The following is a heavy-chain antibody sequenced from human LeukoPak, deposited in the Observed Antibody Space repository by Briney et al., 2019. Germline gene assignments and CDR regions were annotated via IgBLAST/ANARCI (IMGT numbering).Heavy chain of an antibody. CDR1: RGSVTSYY. V-gene: IGHV4-59*02. CDR3: ARVGVDYSGNIIKYYFDY. Sequence: SETLSLTCTVSRGSVTSYYWSWIRQPPGKGLEWIGDVYFSGDTKYNPSLKSRVIISVDTSKNQFSLKLSPVIAADTAVYYCARVGVDYSGNIIKYYFDYWGQGTLVTVSS. CDR2: VYFSGDT. D-gene: IGHD4-23*01. J-gene: IGHJ4*02.